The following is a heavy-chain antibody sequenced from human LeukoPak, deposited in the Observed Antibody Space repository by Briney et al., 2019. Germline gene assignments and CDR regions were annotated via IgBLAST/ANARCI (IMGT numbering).Heavy chain of an antibody. CDR1: GGSMRSYY. CDR3: ARGSSEWVAQHFDP. J-gene: IGHJ5*02. V-gene: IGHV4-59*01. Sequence: SETLSLTCTVSGGSMRSYYWSWIRQPPGKGLEWIGYIYYSGSTTYNPSLKSRVTISVDTSKNQFSLKLSSVTAADTAVYYCARGSSEWVAQHFDPWGQGILVTVSS. D-gene: IGHD6-19*01. CDR2: IYYSGST.